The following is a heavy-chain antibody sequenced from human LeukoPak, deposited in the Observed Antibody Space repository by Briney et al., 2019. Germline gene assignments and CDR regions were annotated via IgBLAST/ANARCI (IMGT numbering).Heavy chain of an antibody. D-gene: IGHD1-26*01. CDR1: GGSISSYY. CDR3: ARDLVGATTPSWFDP. Sequence: PSETLSLTCTVSGGSISSYYWSWIRQPPGRGRGGMGKIYYSGSTNYNPSLKSRVTISVDTSKNQFSLKLSSVTAADTAVYYCARDLVGATTPSWFDPWGQGTLVTVSS. J-gene: IGHJ5*02. V-gene: IGHV4-59*13. CDR2: IYYSGST.